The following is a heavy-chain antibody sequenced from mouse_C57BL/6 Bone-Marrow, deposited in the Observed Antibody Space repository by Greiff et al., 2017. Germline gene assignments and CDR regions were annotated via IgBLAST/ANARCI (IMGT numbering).Heavy chain of an antibody. Sequence: QVTLKVSGPGILQPSQTLSLTCSFSGFSLSTFGMGVGWIRQPSGKGLEWLAHIWWDDDKYYNPALKSRLTISKDTSKNQVVLKIANGDTADTATYYCARDWGNYGYFDVWGTGTTVTVSS. V-gene: IGHV8-8*01. J-gene: IGHJ1*03. CDR2: IWWDDDK. CDR3: ARDWGNYGYFDV. CDR1: GFSLSTFGMG. D-gene: IGHD2-1*01.